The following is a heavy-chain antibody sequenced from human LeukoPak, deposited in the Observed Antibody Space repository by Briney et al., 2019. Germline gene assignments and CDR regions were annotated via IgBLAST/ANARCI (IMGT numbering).Heavy chain of an antibody. J-gene: IGHJ4*02. CDR1: GFTFSSYS. D-gene: IGHD3-10*01. CDR3: PRDVGSSNYFDY. V-gene: IGHV3-30*04. Sequence: PGGSLILSCAASGFTFSSYSMYWVRQAPGKGLEWVAVISYDGSNKYYADSVKGRFTISRDNSKNTLFLQMNSLRAEDTAVYYCPRDVGSSNYFDYWGQGTLVTVSA. CDR2: ISYDGSNK.